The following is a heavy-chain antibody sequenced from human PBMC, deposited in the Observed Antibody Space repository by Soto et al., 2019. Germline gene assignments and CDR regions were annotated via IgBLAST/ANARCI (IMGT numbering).Heavy chain of an antibody. CDR1: GYTFTSYG. CDR3: ARDWGSYGSGYYFDY. J-gene: IGHJ4*02. CDR2: ISAYNGNT. D-gene: IGHD3-10*01. Sequence: ASVKVSCKASGYTFTSYGISWVRQAPGQGLEWMGWISAYNGNTNYAQKLQGRVTMTTDTSTSTAYMELRSLRSDDTAVYYCARDWGSYGSGYYFDYWGQGTLVTVSS. V-gene: IGHV1-18*01.